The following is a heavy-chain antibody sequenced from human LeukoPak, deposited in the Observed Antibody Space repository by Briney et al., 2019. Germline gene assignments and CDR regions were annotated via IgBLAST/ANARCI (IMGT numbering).Heavy chain of an antibody. Sequence: ASVKVSCKASGYTFTSYYIHWVRQAPGQGLEWMGIINPSGGSTGYAQKFQGRVTMTRDTSTSTVYMELSSLRSEDTAVYYCARDQSDYYDSSGYYYGDLDYWGQGTLVTVSS. J-gene: IGHJ4*02. CDR1: GYTFTSYY. V-gene: IGHV1-46*01. CDR2: INPSGGST. CDR3: ARDQSDYYDSSGYYYGDLDY. D-gene: IGHD3-22*01.